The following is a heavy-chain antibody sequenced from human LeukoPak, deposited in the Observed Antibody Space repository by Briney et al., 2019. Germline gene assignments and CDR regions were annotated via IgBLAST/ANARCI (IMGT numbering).Heavy chain of an antibody. CDR1: GGSISSYY. CDR2: IYYSGST. V-gene: IGHV4-59*01. CDR3: ARDRAAAGTGVDY. D-gene: IGHD6-13*01. Sequence: SETLSLTRTVSGGSISSYYWSWIRQPPGKGLEWIGYIYYSGSTNYNPSLKSRVTISVDTSKNQFSLKLSSVTAADTAVYYCARDRAAAGTGVDYWGQGTLVTVSS. J-gene: IGHJ4*02.